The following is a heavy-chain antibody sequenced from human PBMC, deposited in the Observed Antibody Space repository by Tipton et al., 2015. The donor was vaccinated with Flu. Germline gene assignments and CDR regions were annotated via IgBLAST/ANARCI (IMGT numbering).Heavy chain of an antibody. CDR1: GGSVSGSSYY. D-gene: IGHD6-19*01. CDR2: FDNNGGT. J-gene: IGHJ4*02. CDR3: ARDRSSGWWKVVDS. V-gene: IGHV4-61*01. Sequence: TLSLTCTVSGGSVSGSSYYWSWIRQSPGRGLEWIGYFDNNGGTDYNPSLKSRVTISVDTSKNQFSLRLTSVTPADTAVYYCARDRSSGWWKVVDSWGQGTLVTVSS.